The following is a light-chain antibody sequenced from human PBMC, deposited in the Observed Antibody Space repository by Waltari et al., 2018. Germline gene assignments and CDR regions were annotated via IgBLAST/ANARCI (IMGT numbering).Light chain of an antibody. CDR3: QQRSDWPFT. Sequence: IVLTPSPATLSLSPGDRATLSCWASQSLRSYLACYQQKRDQPARLLIYDAANRASGIPARFSGSGSGTDFTLTITSLEPEDFAVYYCQQRSDWPFTFGPGTKVDI. V-gene: IGKV3-11*01. J-gene: IGKJ3*01. CDR2: DAA. CDR1: QSLRSY.